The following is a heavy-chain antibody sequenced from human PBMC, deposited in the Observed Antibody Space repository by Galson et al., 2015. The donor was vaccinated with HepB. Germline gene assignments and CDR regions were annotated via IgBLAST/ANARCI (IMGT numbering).Heavy chain of an antibody. CDR2: IIPILGIA. J-gene: IGHJ4*02. CDR1: GGTFSSYA. V-gene: IGHV1-69*10. CDR3: ARGPLGRYFDY. D-gene: IGHD2-15*01. Sequence: SVKVSCKASGGTFSSYAISWVRQAPGQGLEWMGGIIPILGIANYAQKFQGRVTITADKSTSTAYMELSSLRSEDTAVYYCARGPLGRYFDYWGQGTLVTVSS.